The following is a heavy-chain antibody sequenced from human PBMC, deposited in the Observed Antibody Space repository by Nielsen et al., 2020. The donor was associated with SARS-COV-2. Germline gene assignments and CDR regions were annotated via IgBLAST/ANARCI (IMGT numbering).Heavy chain of an antibody. D-gene: IGHD4-23*01. CDR3: ARGGYGGNSGNDY. Sequence: PGKGLEWVAVISYDGSNKYYADSVKGRFTISRDNSKNTLYLQMNSLRAEDTAVYYCARGGYGGNSGNDYWGQGTLVTVSS. CDR2: ISYDGSNK. J-gene: IGHJ4*02. V-gene: IGHV3-30*03.